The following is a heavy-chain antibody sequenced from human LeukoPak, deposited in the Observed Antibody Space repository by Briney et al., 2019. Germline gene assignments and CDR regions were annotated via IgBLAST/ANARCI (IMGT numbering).Heavy chain of an antibody. V-gene: IGHV1-18*01. CDR2: ISAYNGNT. D-gene: IGHD3-3*01. CDR3: ARTGFLEWLPNAFDI. Sequence: ASVKVSCKASGYTFTSYGISWVRQAPGRGLEWMGWISAYNGNTNYAQKLQGRVTMTTDTSTSTAYMELRSLRSDDTAVYYCARTGFLEWLPNAFDIWGQGTMVTVSS. J-gene: IGHJ3*02. CDR1: GYTFTSYG.